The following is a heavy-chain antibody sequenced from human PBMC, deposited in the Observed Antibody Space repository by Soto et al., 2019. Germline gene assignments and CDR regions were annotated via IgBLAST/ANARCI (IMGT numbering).Heavy chain of an antibody. CDR1: GFTFSSYG. J-gene: IGHJ4*02. V-gene: IGHV3-30*18. CDR2: ISYDGSNK. Sequence: QVQLVESGGGVVQPGRSLRLSCAASGFTFSSYGMHWVRQAPGKGLEWVAVISYDGSNKYYADSVTGRFTISRDNSKNTLYLQMNSLRAEDTAVYYCAKDLYDSRGYYNFDYWGQGTLVTVSS. CDR3: AKDLYDSRGYYNFDY. D-gene: IGHD3-22*01.